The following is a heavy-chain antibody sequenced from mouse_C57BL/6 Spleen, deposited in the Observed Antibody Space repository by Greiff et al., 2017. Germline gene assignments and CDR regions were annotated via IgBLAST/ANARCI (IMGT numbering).Heavy chain of an antibody. V-gene: IGHV1-26*01. CDR2: INPNNGGT. CDR1: GYTFTDYY. Sequence: EVMLVESGPELVKPGASVKISCKASGYTFTDYYMNWVKQSHGKSLEWIGDINPNNGGTSYNQKFKGKATLTVDKSSSTAYMELRSLTAEDSAVYYCATGEDWGQGTTLTVSS. J-gene: IGHJ2*01. CDR3: ATGED. D-gene: IGHD1-1*01.